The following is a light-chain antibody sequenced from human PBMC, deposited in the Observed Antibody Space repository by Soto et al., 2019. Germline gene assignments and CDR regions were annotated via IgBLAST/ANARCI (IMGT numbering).Light chain of an antibody. J-gene: IGKJ5*01. CDR1: LSLLSSDGKTY. V-gene: IGKV2D-29*01. CDR2: EVS. Sequence: IAMTQTPLSLPVTPGQPASISCKSSLSLLSSDGKTYFYWYLQKAGQPPQLLIYEVSNRFSGVXEXXSGSGSGTDFTLKISRVEAEDVGVYYCMQSTQHPITFGQGTRLDIK. CDR3: MQSTQHPIT.